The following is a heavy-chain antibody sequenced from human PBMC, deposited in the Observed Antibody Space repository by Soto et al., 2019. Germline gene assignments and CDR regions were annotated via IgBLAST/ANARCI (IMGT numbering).Heavy chain of an antibody. CDR3: ARGGSSIAARRMFSFDY. J-gene: IGHJ4*02. V-gene: IGHV6-1*01. CDR1: GDSVSSNSAA. CDR2: TYYRSKWYN. D-gene: IGHD6-6*01. Sequence: SQTLSLTCAISGDSVSSNSAAWNWIRQSPSRGLEWLGRTYYRSKWYNDYAVSVKSRITINPDTSKNQFSLQPNSVTPEDTAVYYCARGGSSIAARRMFSFDYWGQGTLVTVSS.